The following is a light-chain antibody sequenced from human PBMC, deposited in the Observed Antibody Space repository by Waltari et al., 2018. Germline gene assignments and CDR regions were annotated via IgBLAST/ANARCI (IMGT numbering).Light chain of an antibody. CDR1: SGHSNNI. Sequence: QPVLTQSSSASASLGSSVKLTCTLSSGHSNNIIALPQQQPGKAPRYLMKLEGSGSYNKGSRVTDRVSGTRSGTARYLTISNLQSEYEADYYCETCDSNAQVFGGGTKLTVL. V-gene: IGLV4-60*03. CDR3: ETCDSNAQV. CDR2: LEGSGSY. J-gene: IGLJ3*02.